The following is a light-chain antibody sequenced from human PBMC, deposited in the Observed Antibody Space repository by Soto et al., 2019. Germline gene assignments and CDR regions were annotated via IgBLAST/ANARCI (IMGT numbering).Light chain of an antibody. CDR2: DAS. V-gene: IGKV3-20*01. Sequence: ETGYTQSPGTLSLSPLERATLSSRASQSVGSNYLAWYQQKPGQAPRLLIYDASTRATGIADRFSASGSGTDFTLTISRLEPEDFAVYSCQQYASSPQTFGQGTKVDIK. CDR3: QQYASSPQT. J-gene: IGKJ1*01. CDR1: QSVGSNY.